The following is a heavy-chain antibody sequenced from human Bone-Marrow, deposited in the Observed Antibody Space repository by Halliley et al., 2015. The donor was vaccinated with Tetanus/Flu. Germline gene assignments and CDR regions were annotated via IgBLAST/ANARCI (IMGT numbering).Heavy chain of an antibody. V-gene: IGHV4-59*08. CDR3: ARRRGVYHDNGGLDF. D-gene: IGHD2-8*01. Sequence: TLSLTCTVSGGSIGGYYWNWIRQTPGKGPEWIGYIYSRGSTNYNPSLKSRVTISVDTSKNQFSLNLLSVTAADTAVYYCARRRGVYHDNGGLDFWGQGTLVTVSS. CDR1: GGSIGGYY. CDR2: IYSRGST. J-gene: IGHJ4*02.